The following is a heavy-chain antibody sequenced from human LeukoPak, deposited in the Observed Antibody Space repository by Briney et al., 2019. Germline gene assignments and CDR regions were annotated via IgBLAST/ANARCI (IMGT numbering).Heavy chain of an antibody. CDR1: RFTFSSHA. D-gene: IGHD2-21*01. Sequence: PGGSLRLSRVGSRFTFSSHAMSWVRQAPEKGLEWVSGIYESGQTTHYADSVKGRFSISRDNSKSTLYLQMDSLRGEDTAIYYCAKDYRIGYSDHFDYWGQGALVTVSS. CDR3: AKDYRIGYSDHFDY. V-gene: IGHV3-23*01. J-gene: IGHJ4*02. CDR2: IYESGQTT.